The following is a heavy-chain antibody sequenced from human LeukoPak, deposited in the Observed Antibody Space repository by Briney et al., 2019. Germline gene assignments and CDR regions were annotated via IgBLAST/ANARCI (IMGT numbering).Heavy chain of an antibody. V-gene: IGHV4-61*02. J-gene: IGHJ4*02. CDR1: GGSISSGSYC. Sequence: PSETLSLTCTVSGGSISSGSYCWNWIRQPAGKGLEWIGRIFTSGSTNYNPSLKSRVTISVDTSKNQFSLKLSSVTAADTAVYYCARDYGSGSFPYYFDYWGQGTLVTVSS. CDR3: ARDYGSGSFPYYFDY. D-gene: IGHD3-10*01. CDR2: IFTSGST.